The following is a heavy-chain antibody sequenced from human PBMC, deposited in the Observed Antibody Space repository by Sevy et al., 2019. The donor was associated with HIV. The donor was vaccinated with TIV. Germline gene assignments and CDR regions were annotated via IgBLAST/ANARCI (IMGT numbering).Heavy chain of an antibody. D-gene: IGHD2-8*01. CDR2: ISSSGSSI. CDR3: TRNGGAFDNGFYP. V-gene: IGHV3-48*03. J-gene: IGHJ5*02. Sequence: GESLKISCTASGFTFSSYDMNWVRQAPGKGLEWVSKISSSGSSIYYADSVKGRFTISRDNAKNSLNLQMNSLRAEDTAVYYCTRNGGAFDNGFYPWGQGTLVTVSS. CDR1: GFTFSSYD.